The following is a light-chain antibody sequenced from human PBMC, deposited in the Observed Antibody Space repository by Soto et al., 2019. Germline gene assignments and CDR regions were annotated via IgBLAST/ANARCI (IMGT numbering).Light chain of an antibody. V-gene: IGKV3-20*01. CDR3: HQYGSYRT. J-gene: IGKJ1*01. CDR1: PSVSSSY. CDR2: GAS. Sequence: EIVLTQSPGTLSLSPGERATLSCRASPSVSSSYLAWYQQKPGQAPRLLIYGASSRATGIPDRFSGSGSGTDVTLTISRLEPEDVAVYYGHQYGSYRTCGQGTYVEI.